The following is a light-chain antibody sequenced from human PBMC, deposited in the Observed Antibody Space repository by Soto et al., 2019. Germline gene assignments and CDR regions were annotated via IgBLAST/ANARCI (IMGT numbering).Light chain of an antibody. V-gene: IGKV3-11*01. Sequence: EIVLTQSPATLSLSPGERATLSCRASQSVSSYLAWYQQKPGQAPRLLIYDASNRATGIPARFSGSGSGTDFTLTICSLEPEDFAVYYCQQRSNWPPRTTFGQGTRLEIK. CDR3: QQRSNWPPRTT. J-gene: IGKJ5*01. CDR2: DAS. CDR1: QSVSSY.